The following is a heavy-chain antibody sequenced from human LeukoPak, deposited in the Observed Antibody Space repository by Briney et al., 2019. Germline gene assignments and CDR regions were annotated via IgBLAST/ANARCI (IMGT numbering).Heavy chain of an antibody. Sequence: SETLSLTCGVSGFSISNGYYWGWIRQAPGKRLEWIATIYHSGSIYYNPSLMSRFTISVDTSKNQFSLKVTSVTAADTAVYYCARADSGSHSHFDYWGLGTLVTISS. CDR3: ARADSGSHSHFDY. V-gene: IGHV4-38-2*01. CDR1: GFSISNGYY. D-gene: IGHD1-26*01. CDR2: IYHSGSI. J-gene: IGHJ4*02.